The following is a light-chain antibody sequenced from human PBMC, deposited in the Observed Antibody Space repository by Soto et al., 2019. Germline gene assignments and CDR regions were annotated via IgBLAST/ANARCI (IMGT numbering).Light chain of an antibody. CDR1: QSVSSIY. J-gene: IGKJ1*01. CDR2: GAS. V-gene: IGKV3-20*01. CDR3: QQYGSSRWT. Sequence: EIVLTQSPSTLSLSPGERATLSSRASQSVSSIYLAWYQQKPGQAPRLLIYGASSRATGIPDRFSGSGSGTDFTLTISRLEPEDFAVYYCQQYGSSRWTFGQGTKVEI.